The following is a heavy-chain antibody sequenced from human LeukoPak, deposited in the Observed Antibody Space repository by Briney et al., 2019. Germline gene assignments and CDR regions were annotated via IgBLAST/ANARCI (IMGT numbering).Heavy chain of an antibody. CDR3: ARHRVGYYDSSGYFSALFDY. Sequence: SETLSLTCTVSGGSISSYYWSWIRQPPGKGLEWIGYIYYSGSTNYNPSLKSRVTISVDTSKNQFSLKLSSVTAADTAVYYCARHRVGYYDSSGYFSALFDYWGQGTLVTVSS. V-gene: IGHV4-59*01. J-gene: IGHJ4*02. CDR2: IYYSGST. CDR1: GGSISSYY. D-gene: IGHD3-22*01.